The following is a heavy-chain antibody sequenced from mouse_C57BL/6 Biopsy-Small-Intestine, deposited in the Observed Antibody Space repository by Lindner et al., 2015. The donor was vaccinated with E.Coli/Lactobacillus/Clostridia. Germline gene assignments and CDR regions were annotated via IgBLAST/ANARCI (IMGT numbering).Heavy chain of an antibody. V-gene: IGHV1-14*01. CDR1: GYTFTSYI. J-gene: IGHJ3*01. Sequence: VQLQESGPELVKPGASVKMSCKASGYTFTSYIMHWVKQKPGQGLEWIGYINPYNDGIKYNEKFKGKATLTSDKSSSTAYMELSSLTSEDSAVYYCARLDGYYPFAYWGQGTLVTVSA. CDR2: INPYNDGI. D-gene: IGHD2-3*01. CDR3: ARLDGYYPFAY.